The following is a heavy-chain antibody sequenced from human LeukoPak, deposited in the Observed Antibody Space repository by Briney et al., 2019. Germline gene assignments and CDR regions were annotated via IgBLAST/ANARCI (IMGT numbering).Heavy chain of an antibody. CDR3: ARGPVASGSYFDY. D-gene: IGHD3-10*01. J-gene: IGHJ4*02. CDR1: GGTFSSYA. CDR2: TIPIFGTA. V-gene: IGHV1-69*13. Sequence: SVKVSCKASGGTFSSYAISWVRQAPGQGLEWMGGTIPIFGTANYAQKFQGRVTITADESTSTAYMELSSLRSEDTAVYYCARGPVASGSYFDYWGQGTLVTVSS.